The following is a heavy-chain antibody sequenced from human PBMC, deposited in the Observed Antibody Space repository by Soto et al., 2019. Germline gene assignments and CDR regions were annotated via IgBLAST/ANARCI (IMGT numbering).Heavy chain of an antibody. V-gene: IGHV3-53*01. Sequence: EVPLVESGGGVIQPGGSLSLSCAASGFAVSSKYMTWVRQAPGKGLEWVSVIYGGGTTYYADSVKCRFTISRDTSKNTLYLQMNSLRAEDTAVYYCVQTTGWPGFDFWGQGTLVTVSS. CDR1: GFAVSSKY. CDR3: VQTTGWPGFDF. CDR2: IYGGGTT. J-gene: IGHJ4*02. D-gene: IGHD6-19*01.